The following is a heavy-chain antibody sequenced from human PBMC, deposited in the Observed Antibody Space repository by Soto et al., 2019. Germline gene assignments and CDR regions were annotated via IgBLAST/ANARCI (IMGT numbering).Heavy chain of an antibody. J-gene: IGHJ6*02. CDR2: IYPGDSDT. Sequence: KVSCKASGGTFSSYWIGWVRQMPGKGLEWMGIIYPGDSDTRYSPSFQGQVTISADKSISTAYLQWSSLKASDTAMYYCARTPPYYGMDVWGQGTTVTVSS. CDR1: GGTFSSYW. V-gene: IGHV5-51*01. CDR3: ARTPPYYGMDV.